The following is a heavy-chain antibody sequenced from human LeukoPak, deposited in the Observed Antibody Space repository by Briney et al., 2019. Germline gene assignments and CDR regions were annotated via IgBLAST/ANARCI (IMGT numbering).Heavy chain of an antibody. CDR1: GITLSNYG. V-gene: IGHV3-23*01. D-gene: IGHD3-22*01. CDR2: ISGSGGGT. CDR3: AKRGVVIRVILVGFHKEAYYFDS. J-gene: IGHJ4*02. Sequence: GGSLRLSCAVSGITLSNYGMSWVRQAPGKGLEWVAGISGSGGGTNYADSVKGRVTISRDNASNTLYLQMNSLRVEDTAAYFCAKRGVVIRVILVGFHKEAYYFDSWGQGALVTVSS.